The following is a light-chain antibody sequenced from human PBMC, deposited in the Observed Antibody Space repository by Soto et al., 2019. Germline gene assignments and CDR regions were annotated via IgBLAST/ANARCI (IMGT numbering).Light chain of an antibody. CDR1: QSIGSL. Sequence: EIVLTQSPATLSLSPGERAALSCRASQSIGSLLAWYQKKPGQAPRLLIYDASNRATGVPARFSGSGSGTDFTLTISSLEPEDFAVYYCQQRTDWPPATFGGGTNIEIK. CDR2: DAS. J-gene: IGKJ4*01. V-gene: IGKV3-11*01. CDR3: QQRTDWPPAT.